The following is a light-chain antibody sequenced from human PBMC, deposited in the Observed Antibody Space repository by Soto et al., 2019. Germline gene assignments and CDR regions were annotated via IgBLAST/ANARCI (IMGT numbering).Light chain of an antibody. CDR1: QSFSSY. CDR3: QQYGSSPS. CDR2: DAS. V-gene: IGKV3-11*01. Sequence: EIVLTQSPATLSLSPGERATLSCRASQSFSSYLAWYQHKPCQAPRLLIYDASNRATGIPARFSGSGSGTDFTLTISSLEPEDFAVYYCQQYGSSPSFGQGTKVDI. J-gene: IGKJ1*01.